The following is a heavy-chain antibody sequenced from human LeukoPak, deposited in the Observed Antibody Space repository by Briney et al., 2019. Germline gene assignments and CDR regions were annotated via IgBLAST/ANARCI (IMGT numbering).Heavy chain of an antibody. CDR3: ARDFPRYYDSSGSSGAFDI. Sequence: SETLSLTCTVSGGSISSYYWSWLRQPAGKGLEGIGRIYTSGSTNYNPSLTSRVTMSVDTSKNQFSLKLSSVTAADTAVYYCARDFPRYYDSSGSSGAFDIWGQGTMVTVSS. CDR2: IYTSGST. V-gene: IGHV4-4*07. J-gene: IGHJ3*02. CDR1: GGSISSYY. D-gene: IGHD3-22*01.